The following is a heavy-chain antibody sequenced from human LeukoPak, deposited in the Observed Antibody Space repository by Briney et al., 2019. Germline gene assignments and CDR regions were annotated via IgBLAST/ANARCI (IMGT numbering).Heavy chain of an antibody. J-gene: IGHJ5*02. V-gene: IGHV1-8*01. CDR2: MNPNSGNT. CDR3: ATDHSMANTAWWFDP. Sequence: GASVKVSCKASGYTFTSYDINWVRQATGQGLEWMGWMNPNSGNTGYAQKFQGRVTMTRNTTISTAYMELSSLTSEDTAFYYCATDHSMANTAWWFDPWGQGTLVTVSS. D-gene: IGHD5-24*01. CDR1: GYTFTSYD.